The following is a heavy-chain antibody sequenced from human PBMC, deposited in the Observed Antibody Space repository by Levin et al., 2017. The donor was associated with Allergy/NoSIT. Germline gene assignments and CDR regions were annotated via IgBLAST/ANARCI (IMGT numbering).Heavy chain of an antibody. D-gene: IGHD1-1*01. CDR2: IKSKTDGGTT. CDR1: GFTFSNAW. CDR3: TTPHFTYDVYYYYYGMDV. V-gene: IGHV3-15*01. J-gene: IGHJ6*02. Sequence: GGSLRLSCAASGFTFSNAWMSWVRQAPGKGLEWVGRIKSKTDGGTTDYAAPVKGRFTISRDDSKNTLYLQMNSLKTEDTAVYYCTTPHFTYDVYYYYYGMDVWGQGTTVTVSS.